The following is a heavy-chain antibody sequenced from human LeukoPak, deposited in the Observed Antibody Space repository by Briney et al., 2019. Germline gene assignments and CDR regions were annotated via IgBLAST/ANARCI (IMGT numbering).Heavy chain of an antibody. Sequence: GASVKVSCKASGYTFTGYYMHWVRQAPGQGREWMGWINPNSGGTNYAQKFQGRVTMTRDTSISTAYMELSRLRSDDTAVYYCARTDNWNDSYFDYWGQGTLVTVSS. D-gene: IGHD1-1*01. CDR1: GYTFTGYY. V-gene: IGHV1-2*02. CDR2: INPNSGGT. J-gene: IGHJ4*02. CDR3: ARTDNWNDSYFDY.